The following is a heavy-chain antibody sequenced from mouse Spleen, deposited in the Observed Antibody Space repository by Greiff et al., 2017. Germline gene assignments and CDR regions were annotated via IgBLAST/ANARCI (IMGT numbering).Heavy chain of an antibody. Sequence: EVKLMESGGGLVKPGGSLKLSCAASGFTFSSYAMSWVRQSPEKRLEWVAEISSGGSYTYYPDTVTGRFTISRDNAKNTLYLEMSSLRSEDTAMYYCARGHYGSSAWFAYWGQGTLVTVSA. D-gene: IGHD1-1*01. CDR2: ISSGGSYT. V-gene: IGHV5-9-4*01. J-gene: IGHJ3*01. CDR3: ARGHYGSSAWFAY. CDR1: GFTFSSYA.